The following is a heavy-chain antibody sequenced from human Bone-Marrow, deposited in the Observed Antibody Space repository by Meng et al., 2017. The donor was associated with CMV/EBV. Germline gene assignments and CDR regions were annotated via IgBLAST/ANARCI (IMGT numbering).Heavy chain of an antibody. J-gene: IGHJ4*02. D-gene: IGHD3-3*01. CDR3: ARTNYDFWSGYGPYYFDY. CDR1: GGTFSSYA. Sequence: SVKVSCKASGGTFSSYAISWVRQAPGQGLEWMGGIIPIFGTANYAQKFQGRVTITTDESTSTAYMELSSLRSEDTAVYYCARTNYDFWSGYGPYYFDYWGEGTLVTVSS. CDR2: IIPIFGTA. V-gene: IGHV1-69*05.